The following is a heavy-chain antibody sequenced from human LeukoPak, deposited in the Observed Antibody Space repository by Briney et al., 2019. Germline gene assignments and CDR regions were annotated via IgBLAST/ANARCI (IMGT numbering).Heavy chain of an antibody. V-gene: IGHV4-61*08. CDR3: ARDRNTGTEGGRDYYGMDV. CDR2: IYYSGST. Sequence: SETLSLTCTVSGGSISSGDYYWSWIRQPPGKGLEWIGYIYYSGSTNYNPSLKSRVTISVDTSKNQFSLKLSSVTAADTAVYYCARDRNTGTEGGRDYYGMDVWGQGTTVTVSS. J-gene: IGHJ6*02. D-gene: IGHD1-1*01. CDR1: GGSISSGDYY.